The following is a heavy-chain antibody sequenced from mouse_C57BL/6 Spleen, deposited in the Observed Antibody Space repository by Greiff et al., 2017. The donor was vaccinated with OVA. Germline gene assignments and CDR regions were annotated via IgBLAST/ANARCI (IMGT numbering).Heavy chain of an antibody. Sequence: SGAELVRPGASVTLSCKASGYTFTDYEMHWVKQTPVHGLEWIGAIDPETGGTAYNQKFKGKAILTADKSSSTAYMELRSLTSEDSAVYYCTRGAPGSSYGFAYWGQGTLVTVSA. J-gene: IGHJ3*01. CDR2: IDPETGGT. CDR1: GYTFTDYE. D-gene: IGHD1-1*01. CDR3: TRGAPGSSYGFAY. V-gene: IGHV1-15*01.